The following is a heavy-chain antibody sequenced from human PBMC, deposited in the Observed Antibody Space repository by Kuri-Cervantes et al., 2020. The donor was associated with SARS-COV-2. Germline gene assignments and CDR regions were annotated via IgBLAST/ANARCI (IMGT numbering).Heavy chain of an antibody. J-gene: IGHJ4*02. Sequence: GESLKISCAASGFTFSSYAMHWVRQAPGKGLEWVAVISYDGSNKYYADSVKGRFTISRDNSKNTLYLQMNSLRAEDTAVYYCVRDGDHWNFDYWGRGTLVTVSS. D-gene: IGHD1-1*01. CDR2: ISYDGSNK. V-gene: IGHV3-30-3*01. CDR1: GFTFSSYA. CDR3: VRDGDHWNFDY.